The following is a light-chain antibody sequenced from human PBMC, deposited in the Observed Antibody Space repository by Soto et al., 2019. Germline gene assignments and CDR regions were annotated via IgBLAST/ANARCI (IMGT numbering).Light chain of an antibody. V-gene: IGLV1-40*01. CDR2: GNI. CDR1: GSNIGAGSY. CDR3: QSFDISLIGCV. J-gene: IGLJ3*02. Sequence: QSVLTQPPSVSGAPGQRVTISCTGSGSNIGAGSYVHWYQQLPGTAPKLLIYGNINRPSGVPDRFSGSQSGTSASLAITGLQAEDEADYYCQSFDISLIGCVFGGGTKLTVL.